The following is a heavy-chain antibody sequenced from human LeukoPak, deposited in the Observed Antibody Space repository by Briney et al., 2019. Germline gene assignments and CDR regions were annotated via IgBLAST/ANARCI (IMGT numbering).Heavy chain of an antibody. J-gene: IGHJ6*02. CDR1: GGSFSGYY. CDR2: INDSEST. CDR3: ARPPVLDV. V-gene: IGHV4-34*01. Sequence: MSSETLSLTCTVYGGSFSGYYWNWIRQPPGKGLEWIGEINDSESTNYNPSLKSRVTISVDTSKNQFSLKLSSVTAADTAVYYCARPPVLDVWGQGTTVTVSS.